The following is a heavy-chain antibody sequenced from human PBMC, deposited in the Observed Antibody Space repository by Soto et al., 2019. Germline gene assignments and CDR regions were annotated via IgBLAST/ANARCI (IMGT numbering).Heavy chain of an antibody. Sequence: SETLSLTCTVSGYSINSGYICGWVRRPPGQGLEWIGSRYSTGTTYYNPSLRRRVKMSVDTSKNQLSLVLRSVTAADTAVYYCVARATVVNSPWFDPWGQGTQVTVSS. D-gene: IGHD1-1*01. J-gene: IGHJ5*02. CDR3: VARATVVNSPWFDP. V-gene: IGHV4-38-2*02. CDR1: GYSINSGYI. CDR2: RYSTGTT.